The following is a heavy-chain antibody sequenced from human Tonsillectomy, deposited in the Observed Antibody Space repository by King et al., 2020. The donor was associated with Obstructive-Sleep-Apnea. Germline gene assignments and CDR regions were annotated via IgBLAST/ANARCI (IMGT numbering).Heavy chain of an antibody. Sequence: QLQESGTGLVKPSQTLSLTCTVSGVSISSGGYFWRWIRQHPGKGLEWIAYIYYSGSTYHNPSLESRVTISVDTSKNQFSLKLSSVTAADTAMYYCARGNWDYGWFDPWGQGTLVSVSS. CDR3: ARGNWDYGWFDP. V-gene: IGHV4-31*03. J-gene: IGHJ5*02. CDR2: IYYSGST. D-gene: IGHD1-7*01. CDR1: GVSISSGGYF.